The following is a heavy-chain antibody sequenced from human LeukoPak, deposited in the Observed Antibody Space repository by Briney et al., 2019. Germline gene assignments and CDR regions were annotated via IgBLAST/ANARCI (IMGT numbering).Heavy chain of an antibody. Sequence: GGSLRLSCAASGFTFSNYEMNWVRQAPGKGLEWVSAISGSGGSTYYADSVKGRFTISRDNSKNTLYLQMNSLRAEDTAVYYCAKVSDYDFWSGYPGDYWGQGTLVTVSS. CDR3: AKVSDYDFWSGYPGDY. CDR1: GFTFSNYE. V-gene: IGHV3-23*01. CDR2: ISGSGGST. D-gene: IGHD3-3*01. J-gene: IGHJ4*02.